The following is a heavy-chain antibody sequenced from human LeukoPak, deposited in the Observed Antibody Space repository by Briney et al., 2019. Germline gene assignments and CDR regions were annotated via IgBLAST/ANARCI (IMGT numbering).Heavy chain of an antibody. V-gene: IGHV3-7*03. D-gene: IGHD2-15*01. CDR1: GFTFSSYW. CDR2: IKQDGSEK. J-gene: IGHJ4*02. CDR3: AKGRGYCTGGSCYSDY. Sequence: GGSLRLSCAASGFTFSSYWMSWVRQAPGKGLEWVANIKQDGSEKYYVDSVKGRFTISRDNAKNSLYLQMNSLRVEDTAIYYCAKGRGYCTGGSCYSDYWGQGTLVTVSS.